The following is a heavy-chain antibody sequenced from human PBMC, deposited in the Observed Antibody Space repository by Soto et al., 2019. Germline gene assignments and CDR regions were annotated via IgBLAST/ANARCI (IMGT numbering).Heavy chain of an antibody. J-gene: IGHJ4*02. CDR3: ARDSGIDSSGYYFDY. V-gene: IGHV3-53*01. CDR1: GFTVSSNY. Sequence: EVQLVESGGGLIQPGGSPRLSCAASGFTVSSNYMSWVRQAPGKGLEWVSVIYSGGSTYYADSVKGRFTISRDNSKNTLYLQMNSLRAEDTAVYYCARDSGIDSSGYYFDYWGQGTLVTVSS. CDR2: IYSGGST. D-gene: IGHD3-22*01.